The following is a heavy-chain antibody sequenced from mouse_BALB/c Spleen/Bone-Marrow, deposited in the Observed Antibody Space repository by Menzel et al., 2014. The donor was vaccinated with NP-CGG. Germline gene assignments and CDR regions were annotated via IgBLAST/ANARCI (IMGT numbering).Heavy chain of an antibody. CDR1: GYTFPSYT. Sequence: QVQLQQPGAELARPGASVKMSCTASGYTFPSYTIHWVKQRPGHGLEWIGYINPSSGYANYNQNFKDKATLTADKSSSTAYTQLSSLTSEDSAVFYCARGGLRLPYAMDYWGQGTSVTVSS. D-gene: IGHD1-2*01. CDR2: INPSSGYA. J-gene: IGHJ4*01. CDR3: ARGGLRLPYAMDY. V-gene: IGHV1-4*01.